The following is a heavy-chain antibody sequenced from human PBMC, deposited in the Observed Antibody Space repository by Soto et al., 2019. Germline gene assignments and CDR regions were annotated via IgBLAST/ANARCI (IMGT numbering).Heavy chain of an antibody. D-gene: IGHD2-2*01. CDR1: GYTSADFG. J-gene: IGHJ5*01. CDR3: VRDQKYFRVNGNWFDS. CDR2: VSGNNGAS. V-gene: IGHV1-18*04. Sequence: ASVKVSCKASGYTSADFGISWVGQAPGQGLEWMGWVSGNNGASNPAPKVQGRITMTLDTSTGVSYMALRSLRSDDTAIYYCVRDQKYFRVNGNWFDSWGQGTLVTVSS.